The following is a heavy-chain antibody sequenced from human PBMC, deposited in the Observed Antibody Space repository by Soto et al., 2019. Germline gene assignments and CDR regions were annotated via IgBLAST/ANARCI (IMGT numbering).Heavy chain of an antibody. CDR2: INPSGGST. CDR3: ARALYSAILTGYYSPSYYYYGMDV. CDR1: GYTFTSYY. V-gene: IGHV1-46*01. Sequence: GASVKVSCKASGYTFTSYYMHWVRQAPGQGLEWMGIINPSGGSTSYAQKFQGRVTMTRDTSTSTVYMELSSLRSEDTAVYYCARALYSAILTGYYSPSYYYYGMDVWGKGTTVTVSS. D-gene: IGHD3-9*01. J-gene: IGHJ6*04.